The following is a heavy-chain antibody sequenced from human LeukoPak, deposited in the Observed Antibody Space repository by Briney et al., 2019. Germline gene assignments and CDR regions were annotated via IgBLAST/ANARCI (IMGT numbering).Heavy chain of an antibody. CDR3: ARNPHWMVRGVIT. Sequence: SETLSLTCAVSGYSISSGYYWGWIRQPQGKGLEWIGSIYHSGSTYYNPSLKSRVTISVDTSKNQFSLKLNSVTAADTAVYYCARNPHWMVRGVITWGQGTLVTVSS. D-gene: IGHD3-10*01. J-gene: IGHJ5*02. V-gene: IGHV4-38-2*01. CDR2: IYHSGST. CDR1: GYSISSGYY.